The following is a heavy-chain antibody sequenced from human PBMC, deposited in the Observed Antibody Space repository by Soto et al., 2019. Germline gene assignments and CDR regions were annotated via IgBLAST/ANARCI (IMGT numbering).Heavy chain of an antibody. D-gene: IGHD3-3*01. CDR2: ISGSGTGGRT. Sequence: EVHLVESGGDLVQPGGSLRLSCTASGLTFSTYGMSWVRQAPGKGLEWVSAISGSGTGGRTYYAVSVKVRFNISRDNYKNTVYMQMNSLRADDTAVYDYAKSLFGLDGYNDAYYGMDVWGQGTTVTVSS. CDR1: GLTFSTYG. J-gene: IGHJ6*02. CDR3: AKSLFGLDGYNDAYYGMDV. V-gene: IGHV3-23*04.